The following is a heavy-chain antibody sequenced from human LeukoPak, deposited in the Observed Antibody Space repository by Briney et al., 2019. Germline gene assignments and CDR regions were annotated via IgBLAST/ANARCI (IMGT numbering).Heavy chain of an antibody. CDR1: GFTFSSHN. J-gene: IGHJ5*02. D-gene: IGHD2-15*01. Sequence: GGSLRLSCAASGFTFSSHNMVWVRQPPGKGLEWISYISDSSITMYYADSVKGRFTISRDNAKNTLYLQMNSLRAEDTAVYYCARDGGFCSGGFCYRLFDPWGQGTLVTVSS. CDR3: ARDGGFCSGGFCYRLFDP. CDR2: ISDSSITM. V-gene: IGHV3-48*04.